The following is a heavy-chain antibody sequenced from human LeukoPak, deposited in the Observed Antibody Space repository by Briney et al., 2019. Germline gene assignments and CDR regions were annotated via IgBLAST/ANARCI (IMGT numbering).Heavy chain of an antibody. D-gene: IGHD2-15*01. Sequence: SQTLSLTCAISGDSVSSDSAAWSWIRQPPSRGPEWLGRTYYRSKWYNDYAISVKSRITINPDTSKNQFFLQLNSVTPEDTAVYYCARGVHSYYFDYWGQGTLVTVSS. CDR2: TYYRSKWYN. J-gene: IGHJ4*02. CDR1: GDSVSSDSAA. V-gene: IGHV6-1*01. CDR3: ARGVHSYYFDY.